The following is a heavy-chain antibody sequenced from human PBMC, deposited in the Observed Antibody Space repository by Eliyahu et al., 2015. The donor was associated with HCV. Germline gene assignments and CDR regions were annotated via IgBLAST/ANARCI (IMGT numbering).Heavy chain of an antibody. V-gene: IGHV3-9*03. CDR2: ISWNSGSI. Sequence: EVQLVESGGGLVQPGRSLRLSCAASGFTFDDYAMHWVRQAPGKGLEWVSGISWNSGSIGYADSVKGRFTISRDNAKNSLYLQMNSLRAEDMALYYCAKDVDPTGDGAFDIWGQGTMVTVSS. CDR1: GFTFDDYA. J-gene: IGHJ3*02. D-gene: IGHD7-27*01. CDR3: AKDVDPTGDGAFDI.